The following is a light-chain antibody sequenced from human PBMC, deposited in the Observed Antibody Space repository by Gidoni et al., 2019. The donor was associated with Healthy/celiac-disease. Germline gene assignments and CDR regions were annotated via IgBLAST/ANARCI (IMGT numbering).Light chain of an antibody. CDR3: NSRDSSGNHLWV. CDR1: SLRSYY. J-gene: IGLJ3*02. Sequence: SSELTQDPAVSVALGQTVRITCQGDSLRSYYASWYQQKPGQAPVLVIYGKNNRPSGIPDRFSGSSLGNTASLTITGAQAEDEGDYYCNSRDSSGNHLWVFGGGTKLTVL. V-gene: IGLV3-19*01. CDR2: GKN.